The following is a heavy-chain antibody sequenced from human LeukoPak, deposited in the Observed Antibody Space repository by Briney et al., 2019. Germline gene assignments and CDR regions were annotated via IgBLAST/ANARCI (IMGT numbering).Heavy chain of an antibody. D-gene: IGHD6-19*01. CDR2: IWYDGSNK. Sequence: PGRSLRLSCAASGSTFSSHGMHWVRQAPGKGLEWVAVIWYDGSNKYYADSVKGRFTISRDNAKNSLYLQMNSLRAEDTAVYYCARDRDAGYSSGWSDYWGQGTLVTVSS. J-gene: IGHJ4*02. CDR1: GSTFSSHG. CDR3: ARDRDAGYSSGWSDY. V-gene: IGHV3-33*01.